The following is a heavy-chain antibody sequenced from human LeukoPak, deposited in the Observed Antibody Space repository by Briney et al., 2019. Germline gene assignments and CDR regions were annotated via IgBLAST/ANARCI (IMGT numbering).Heavy chain of an antibody. V-gene: IGHV1-46*01. J-gene: IGHJ4*02. D-gene: IGHD3-3*01. CDR3: ARDWRTGTDY. CDR1: GDTFTSYY. CDR2: INPSGGST. Sequence: ASVKVSCKASGDTFTSYYMHWVRQAPGQGLERMGIINPSGGSTSYAQKFQGRVTMTRDTSTSTVYMELSSLRSEDTAVYYCARDWRTGTDYWGQGTLVTVSS.